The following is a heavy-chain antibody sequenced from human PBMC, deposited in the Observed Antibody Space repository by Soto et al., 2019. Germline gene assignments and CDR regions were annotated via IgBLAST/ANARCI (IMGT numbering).Heavy chain of an antibody. CDR3: AARDSNRFY. J-gene: IGHJ4*02. Sequence: QVKLQESGPGLVKPSGTLSLTCAVSGVSISSHDWWTWVRQPPGKGLEWIGESHQSGNTNYNSSLESRVTIAVDKSKNQFSLKLTSVTVADADGYYCAARDSNRFYCGQGTLVTVSS. V-gene: IGHV4-4*02. CDR1: GVSISSHDW. D-gene: IGHD6-13*01. CDR2: SHQSGNT.